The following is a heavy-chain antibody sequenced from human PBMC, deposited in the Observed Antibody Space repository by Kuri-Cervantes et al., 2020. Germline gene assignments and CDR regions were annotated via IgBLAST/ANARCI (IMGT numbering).Heavy chain of an antibody. J-gene: IGHJ4*01. Sequence: SETLSLTCIVSGDSVSSNTWWSWVRQPPGKGLEWIGEISHSGSTNYNPSLKSRVTISVDKSKNQFSLKLSSVTAADTAVYYCARQDRYFDHWGQGTLVTVSS. CDR1: GDSVSSNTW. CDR3: ARQDRYFDH. V-gene: IGHV4-4*02. CDR2: ISHSGST.